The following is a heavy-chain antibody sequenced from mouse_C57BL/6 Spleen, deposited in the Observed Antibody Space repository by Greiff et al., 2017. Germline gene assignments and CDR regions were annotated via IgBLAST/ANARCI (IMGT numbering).Heavy chain of an antibody. J-gene: IGHJ2*01. D-gene: IGHD2-2*01. CDR2: IYPGSGST. CDR1: GYTFTSYW. Sequence: QVHVKQPGAELVKPGASVKMSCKASGYTFTSYWITWVKQRPGQGLEWIGDIYPGSGSTNYNEKFKSKATLTVDTSSSTAYMQLSSLTSEDSAVYYCANYGYDGGFDYWGQGTTLTVSS. CDR3: ANYGYDGGFDY. V-gene: IGHV1-55*01.